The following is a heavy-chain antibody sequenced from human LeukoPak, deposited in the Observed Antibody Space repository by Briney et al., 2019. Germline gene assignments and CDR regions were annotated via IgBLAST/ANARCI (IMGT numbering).Heavy chain of an antibody. V-gene: IGHV1-18*01. J-gene: IGHJ3*02. CDR1: GYTFTSYG. D-gene: IGHD3-10*01. Sequence: ASVKVSCKASGYTFTSYGISWVRQAPGQGVEWMGWISAYNGNTNYAQKLQGRVTMTTDTSTSTAYMELRSLRSDDTAVYYCARDGRLGMGRGVNPFDIWGQGTMVTVSS. CDR2: ISAYNGNT. CDR3: ARDGRLGMGRGVNPFDI.